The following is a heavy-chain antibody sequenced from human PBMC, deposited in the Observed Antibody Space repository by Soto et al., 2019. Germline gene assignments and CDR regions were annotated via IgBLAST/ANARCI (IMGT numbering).Heavy chain of an antibody. J-gene: IGHJ4*02. CDR3: ARDSGITGTIFDY. D-gene: IGHD1-20*01. CDR1: GFTFSSYS. V-gene: IGHV3-21*01. CDR2: ISSGSTYV. Sequence: PGGSLRLSCAASGFTFSSYSINWVRQAPGKGLEWVSSISSGSTYVYYADSVKGRFTISRDNAKNSLFLQMNSLRAEDTAVYYCARDSGITGTIFDYWGQGTLVTFSS.